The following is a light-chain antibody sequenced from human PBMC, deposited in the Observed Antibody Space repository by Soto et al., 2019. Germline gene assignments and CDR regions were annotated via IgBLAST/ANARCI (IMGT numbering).Light chain of an antibody. CDR2: GAS. V-gene: IGKV3-15*01. CDR3: QQYKDWRT. CDR1: QTIDNK. J-gene: IGKJ1*01. Sequence: IVMTQSPATLSVSPGERATLSYRPSQTIDNKLAWYQQRPGQAPSLHIYGASIRATEITARFSGSGSGTEFTLTFSGLPSEDFGVYYCQQYKDWRTFGQGTKVDIK.